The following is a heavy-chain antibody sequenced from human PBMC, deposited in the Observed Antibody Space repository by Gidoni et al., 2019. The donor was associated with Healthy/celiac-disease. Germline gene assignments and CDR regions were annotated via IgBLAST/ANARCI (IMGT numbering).Heavy chain of an antibody. CDR3: ARHPRGRIAAAGTEFDY. CDR2: IYFSGST. J-gene: IGHJ4*02. V-gene: IGHV4-39*01. CDR1: GGAISSSSYY. D-gene: IGHD6-13*01. Sequence: QLQLQESGPGLVKPSETLSLTCTVSGGAISSSSYYWGWIRQPPGKGLEWIGSIYFSGSTYYNPSLKSRVTISVDTSKNQFSLKLSSVTAADTAVYYCARHPRGRIAAAGTEFDYWGQGTLVTVSS.